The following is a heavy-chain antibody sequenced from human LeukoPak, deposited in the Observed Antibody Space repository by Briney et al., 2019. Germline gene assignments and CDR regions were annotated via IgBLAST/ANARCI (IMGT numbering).Heavy chain of an antibody. J-gene: IGHJ5*02. CDR2: ISAYNGNT. CDR3: ARVSPYYYDSSGYYFARWFDP. CDR1: GYTFTSYG. D-gene: IGHD3-22*01. V-gene: IGHV1-18*01. Sequence: ASVKVSCKASGYTFTSYGISWVRQAPGQGLEWMGWISAYNGNTNYAQKLQGRVTMTIDTSTSTAYMELRSLRSDDTAVYYCARVSPYYYDSSGYYFARWFDPWGQGTLVTVSS.